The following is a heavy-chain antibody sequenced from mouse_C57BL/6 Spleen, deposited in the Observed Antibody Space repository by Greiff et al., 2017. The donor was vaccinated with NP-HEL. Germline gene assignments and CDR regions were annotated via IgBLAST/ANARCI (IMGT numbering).Heavy chain of an antibody. J-gene: IGHJ2*01. Sequence: EVQGVESGPELVKPGASVKISCKASGYSFTGYYMNWVKQSPEKSLEWIGAINPSTGGTTYNQKFKAKATLTVDKSSSTAYMQLKSLTSEVSAVYYCERRLDYWGQGTTLTVSS. CDR2: INPSTGGT. CDR3: ERRLDY. CDR1: GYSFTGYY. V-gene: IGHV1-42*01.